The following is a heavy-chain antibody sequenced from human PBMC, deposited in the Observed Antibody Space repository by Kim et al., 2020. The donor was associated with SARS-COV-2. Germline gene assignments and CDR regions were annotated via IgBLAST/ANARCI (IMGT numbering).Heavy chain of an antibody. V-gene: IGHV3-15*04. CDR3: STSWGHKDSGSGLYYFDY. CDR1: GFTFSSVQ. D-gene: IGHD3-16*01. Sequence: GGSLRLSCAGSGFTFSSVQMTWVRQAPGKGLEWIGLIESEPYSGGPVHAAAVKNRFIISRDSSRDTVFLQLNSLKTEDTGVYFCSTSWGHKDSGSGLYYFDYWGPGTLVTVAS. CDR2: IESEPYSGGP. J-gene: IGHJ4*02.